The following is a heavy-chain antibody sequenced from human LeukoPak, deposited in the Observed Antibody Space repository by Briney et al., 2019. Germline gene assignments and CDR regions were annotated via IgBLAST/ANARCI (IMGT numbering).Heavy chain of an antibody. CDR3: ARGYGSGSYK. CDR1: GGSFSGYY. CDR2: INHSGST. J-gene: IGHJ4*02. Sequence: TSETLSLTCAVYGGSFSGYYWSWIRQPPGKGLEWIGEINHSGSTNYNPSIKSRVTISVDTSKNQFSLKLSSVTAADTAVYYCARGYGSGSYKWGQGTLVTVSS. D-gene: IGHD3-10*01. V-gene: IGHV4-34*01.